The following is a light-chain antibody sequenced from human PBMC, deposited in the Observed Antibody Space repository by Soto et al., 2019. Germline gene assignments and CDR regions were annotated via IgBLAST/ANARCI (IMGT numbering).Light chain of an antibody. J-gene: IGKJ4*01. V-gene: IGKV3-11*01. Sequence: EIVLTQSPATLSLSPGERATLSCRASQGASNYLAWYQQKPGQAPRLLIYDTFTRATGIPARFSGSGSGTDFTLTISSREPEDFAVYYCQQRSNWPPGLTFGGGTKVEIK. CDR2: DTF. CDR3: QQRSNWPPGLT. CDR1: QGASNY.